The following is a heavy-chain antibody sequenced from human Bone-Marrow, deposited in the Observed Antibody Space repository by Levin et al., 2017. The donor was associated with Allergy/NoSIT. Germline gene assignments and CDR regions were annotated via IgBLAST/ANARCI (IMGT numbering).Heavy chain of an antibody. CDR3: ARDLDLQSAV. CDR1: GASVSSGDYF. D-gene: IGHD4-11*01. V-gene: IGHV4-30-4*01. CDR2: IYYSGST. J-gene: IGHJ4*02. Sequence: KPSETLSLTCTVSGASVSSGDYFWSWIRQSPGKGLQWIGYIYYSGSTYYNPSLQSRVTFSVDTSKKRFSLKMSSVTAADTAVYYCARDLDLQSAVWGQGTLVTVSS.